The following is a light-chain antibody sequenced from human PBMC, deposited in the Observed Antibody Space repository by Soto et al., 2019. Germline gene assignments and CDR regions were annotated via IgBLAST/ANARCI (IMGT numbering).Light chain of an antibody. CDR1: QSVSSTY. V-gene: IGKV3-20*01. J-gene: IGKJ5*01. CDR2: GAS. CDR3: QQYGSSPPIT. Sequence: EIVLTQSPGTLSLSPGERATLSCRASQSVSSTYLAWYQQKPGQAPRLLIYGASSRATGISDRFSGSGSGTDFTLTISRLEPQDSAVYYCQQYGSSPPITFGQGTRLEIK.